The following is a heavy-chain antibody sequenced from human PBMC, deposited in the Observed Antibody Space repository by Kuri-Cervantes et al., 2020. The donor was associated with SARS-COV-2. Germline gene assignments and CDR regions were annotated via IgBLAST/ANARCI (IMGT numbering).Heavy chain of an antibody. CDR2: ISGSGGST. V-gene: IGHV3-23*01. CDR3: ARNPTYGDYPYWYFDL. CDR1: GFTFSSYA. J-gene: IGHJ2*01. Sequence: ETLSLTCAASGFTFSSYAMSWVRQAPGKGLEWVSAISGSGGSTYYADSAKGRFTISRDNSKNTLYLQMNSLRAEDTAVYYCARNPTYGDYPYWYFDLWGRGTLVTVSS. D-gene: IGHD4-17*01.